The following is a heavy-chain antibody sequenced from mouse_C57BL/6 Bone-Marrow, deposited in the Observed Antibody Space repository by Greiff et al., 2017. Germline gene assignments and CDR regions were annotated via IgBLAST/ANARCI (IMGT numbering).Heavy chain of an antibody. CDR3: ARHIYYYGSSYDYAMDY. J-gene: IGHJ4*01. CDR2: INSDGGST. D-gene: IGHD1-1*01. CDR1: EYEFPSHD. V-gene: IGHV5-2*01. Sequence: DVHLVESGGGLVQPGESLKLSCESNEYEFPSHDMSWVRKTPEKRLELVAAINSDGGSTYYPDTMERRFIISRDNTKKTLYLQMSSLRSEDTALYYCARHIYYYGSSYDYAMDYWGQGTSVTVSS.